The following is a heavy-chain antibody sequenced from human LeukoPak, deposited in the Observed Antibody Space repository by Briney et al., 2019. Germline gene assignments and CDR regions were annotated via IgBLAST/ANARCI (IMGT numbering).Heavy chain of an antibody. CDR3: ARAEDSSGYYLDY. V-gene: IGHV4-61*01. D-gene: IGHD3-22*01. CDR2: IYYSGST. J-gene: IGHJ4*02. CDR1: GGSVSSGSYY. Sequence: PSETLSLTCTVSGGSVSSGSYYWRWIRQPPGKGLEWIGYIYYSGSTNYNPSLKSRVTISVDTSKNQFSLKLSSVTAADTAVYYCARAEDSSGYYLDYWGQGTLVTVSS.